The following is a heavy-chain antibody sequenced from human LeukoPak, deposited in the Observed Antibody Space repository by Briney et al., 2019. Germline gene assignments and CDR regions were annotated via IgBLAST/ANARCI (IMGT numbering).Heavy chain of an antibody. CDR2: IRNKANSYTT. CDR3: VRGAYCSGATCYDNYFDP. J-gene: IGHJ5*02. Sequence: GGSLRLSCAASGFTFSDHYMDWVRQAPGKGLEWVGRIRNKANSYTTEYAASVKGRFTISREDSKNSLSLQMNSLQTEDTAIYYCVRGAYCSGATCYDNYFDPGGQGTQVSVSS. CDR1: GFTFSDHY. D-gene: IGHD2-15*01. V-gene: IGHV3-72*01.